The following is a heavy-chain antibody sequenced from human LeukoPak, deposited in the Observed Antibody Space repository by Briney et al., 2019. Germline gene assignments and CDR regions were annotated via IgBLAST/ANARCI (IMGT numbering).Heavy chain of an antibody. D-gene: IGHD2-2*01. V-gene: IGHV1-18*01. Sequence: ASVKVSCKASGYTITSYGISWVRQAPGQGLEWMGWLSAYNGNTNYAQKLQGRVAMTTDTSTSTAYMELRSLRSDDTAVYYCATDCSSTSCYSRAVLGYWGQGSLVTVSS. J-gene: IGHJ4*02. CDR3: ATDCSSTSCYSRAVLGY. CDR2: LSAYNGNT. CDR1: GYTITSYG.